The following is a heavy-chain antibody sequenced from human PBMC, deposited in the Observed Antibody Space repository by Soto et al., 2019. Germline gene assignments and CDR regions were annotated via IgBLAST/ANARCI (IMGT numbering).Heavy chain of an antibody. CDR3: ARDPNIAAAPLNP. CDR2: ISSSSSYI. J-gene: IGHJ5*02. D-gene: IGHD6-13*01. V-gene: IGHV3-21*01. CDR1: GFTFSSYS. Sequence: GGSLRLSCAASGFTFSSYSMNWVRRAPGKGLEWVSSISSSSSYIYYADSVKGRFTISRDSAKNSLYLQMNSLRAEDTAVYYSARDPNIAAAPLNPWGQGTLVTVSS.